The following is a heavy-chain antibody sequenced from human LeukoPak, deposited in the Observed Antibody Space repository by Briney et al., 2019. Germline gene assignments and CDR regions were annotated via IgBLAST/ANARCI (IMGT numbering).Heavy chain of an antibody. Sequence: AETLSLTCTVSGGSISSGSYYWSWLRQPPGMGLEWIGSIYYSGSTYYNPSLKSRVTISVDTSKNQFSLKLSSVTAADTAVYYCARDRTTVTTGFDYWGQGTLVTVSS. D-gene: IGHD4-17*01. CDR2: IYYSGST. CDR1: GGSISSGSYY. CDR3: ARDRTTVTTGFDY. V-gene: IGHV4-39*07. J-gene: IGHJ4*02.